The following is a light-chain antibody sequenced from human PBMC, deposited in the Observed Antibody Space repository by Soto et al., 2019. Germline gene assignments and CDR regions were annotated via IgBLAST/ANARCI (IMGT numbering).Light chain of an antibody. Sequence: EIVLTQSPGTLPLSPGERVTLSCRASQSIMNNYLAWYQQKPGQAPRLLIYGASSRVTGIPDRFSGSGSVTDFTLTISRLEPEDFAVYYCQQYGSSPITFGQGTQLEIK. CDR1: QSIMNNY. CDR2: GAS. J-gene: IGKJ5*01. V-gene: IGKV3-20*01. CDR3: QQYGSSPIT.